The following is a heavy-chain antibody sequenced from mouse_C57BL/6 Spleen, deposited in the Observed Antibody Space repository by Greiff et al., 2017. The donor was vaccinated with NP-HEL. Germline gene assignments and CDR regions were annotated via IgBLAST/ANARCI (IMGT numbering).Heavy chain of an antibody. V-gene: IGHV1-15*01. D-gene: IGHD1-1*01. CDR1: GYTFTDYA. CDR2: IDPETGGT. J-gene: IGHJ2*01. Sequence: QVQLQQSGAELVRPGASVTLSCKASGYTFTDYAMHWVKQTPVHGLDWIGAIDPETGGTAYNQKFKGKALLTADKSSSTAYMELRSLTSEDSAVYYCTRRYYYNDWGQGTTLTVSS. CDR3: TRRYYYND.